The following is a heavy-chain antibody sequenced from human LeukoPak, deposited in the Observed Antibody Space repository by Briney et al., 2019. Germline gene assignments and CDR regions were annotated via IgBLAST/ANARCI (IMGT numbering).Heavy chain of an antibody. Sequence: PGGSLRLSCAASGFTFSSYAMSWVRQAPGKGLEYVSAISGSGGATYYANSVKGRFTISRDNSKNTLYLQMNSLRAEDMAVYYCAKGYYDYVWGSYRYDYWGQGTLVTVSS. CDR1: GFTFSSYA. CDR3: AKGYYDYVWGSYRYDY. CDR2: ISGSGGAT. V-gene: IGHV3-23*01. D-gene: IGHD3-16*02. J-gene: IGHJ4*02.